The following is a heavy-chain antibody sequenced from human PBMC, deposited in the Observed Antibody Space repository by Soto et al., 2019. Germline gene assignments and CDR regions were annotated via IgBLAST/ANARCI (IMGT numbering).Heavy chain of an antibody. D-gene: IGHD2-8*01. Sequence: PGESLKISCTGWGYAFTSYWIAWVRQMPGKGLEWMGIIYPGDSDTRYSPSFQGQVTISADKSITTAYLQWSSLKASDTAMYYCARGYCTTSTCDPCFDPWGQATLVTVPS. V-gene: IGHV5-51*01. J-gene: IGHJ5*02. CDR1: GYAFTSYW. CDR2: IYPGDSDT. CDR3: ARGYCTTSTCDPCFDP.